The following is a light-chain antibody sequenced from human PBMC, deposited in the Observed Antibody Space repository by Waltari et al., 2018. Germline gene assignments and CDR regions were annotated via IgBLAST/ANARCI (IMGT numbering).Light chain of an antibody. CDR2: LGS. CDR3: MQALQTPSMYT. J-gene: IGKJ2*01. V-gene: IGKV2-28*01. Sequence: DIVMTQSPLSLPVTPGEPASISCRSSQSLLHSNGYNYLDWYLQKPGQSQQLLIYLGSNRASGVPDRFSGSGSGTDFTLKISRVDAEDVGVYYCMQALQTPSMYTFGQGTKLEIK. CDR1: QSLLHSNGYNY.